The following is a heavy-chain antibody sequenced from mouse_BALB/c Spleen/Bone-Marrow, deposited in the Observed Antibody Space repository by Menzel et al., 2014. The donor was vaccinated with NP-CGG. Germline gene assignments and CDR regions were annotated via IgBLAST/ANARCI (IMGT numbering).Heavy chain of an antibody. D-gene: IGHD2-3*01. CDR1: GFTFSSYA. J-gene: IGHJ4*01. V-gene: IGHV5-9-3*01. CDR2: ISSGGSYT. CDR3: ARQRDGSYAMDY. Sequence: EVKLVESGGGLVKPGGSLKLSCAASGFTFSSYAMSWVRQTPEKRLEWVATISSGGSYTYYPDSVKGRFTISRDNAKNTLYLQMSSLRSGDTAMYYCARQRDGSYAMDYWGQGTSVTVSS.